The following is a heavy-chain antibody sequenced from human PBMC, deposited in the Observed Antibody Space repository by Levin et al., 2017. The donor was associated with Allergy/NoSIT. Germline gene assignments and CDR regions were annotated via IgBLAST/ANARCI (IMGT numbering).Heavy chain of an antibody. CDR2: IYRGGTT. D-gene: IGHD3-10*01. V-gene: IGHV3-66*01. CDR1: GFTVSSNY. J-gene: IGHJ6*03. Sequence: PGGSLRLSCAASGFTVSSNYMSWVRQAPGKGLEWVSLIYRGGTTYYAASVKGRFTISRDNSNNTLYLQMNSLRAEDTAVYYCARRYYGLGTYYMDVWGKGTTVTVAS. CDR3: ARRYYGLGTYYMDV.